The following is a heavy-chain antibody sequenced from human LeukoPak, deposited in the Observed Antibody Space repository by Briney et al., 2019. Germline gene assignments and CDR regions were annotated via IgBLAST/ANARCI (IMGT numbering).Heavy chain of an antibody. D-gene: IGHD1-26*01. CDR2: IIPIFGTA. J-gene: IGHJ4*02. V-gene: IGHV1-69*05. CDR1: GGTFSSYA. CDR3: ARFVRGSYFLLFDY. Sequence: ASVKVSCKASGGTFSSYAISWVRQAPGQGLEWMGGIIPIFGTANYAQKFQGRVTITTDESTSTAYMEPSSLRSEDTAVYYCARFVRGSYFLLFDYWGQGTLVTVSS.